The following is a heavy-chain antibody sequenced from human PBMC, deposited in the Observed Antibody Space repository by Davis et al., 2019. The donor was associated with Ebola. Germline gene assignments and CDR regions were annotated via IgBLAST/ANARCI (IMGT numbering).Heavy chain of an antibody. CDR3: ARGRLGYCTNGVCPAPFGY. CDR2: IYYSGST. CDR1: GGSISSYY. D-gene: IGHD2-8*01. Sequence: PSETLSLTCTVSGGSISSYYWSWIRQPPGKGLEWIGYIYYSGSTNYNPSLKSRVTISVDTSKNQFSLKLSSVTAADTAVYYCARGRLGYCTNGVCPAPFGYWGQGTLVTVSS. V-gene: IGHV4-59*12. J-gene: IGHJ4*02.